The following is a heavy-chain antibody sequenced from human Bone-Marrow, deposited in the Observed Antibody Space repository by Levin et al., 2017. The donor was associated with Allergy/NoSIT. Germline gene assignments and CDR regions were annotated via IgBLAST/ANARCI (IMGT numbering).Heavy chain of an antibody. CDR2: IYGNSGDT. CDR3: ARVLLTGSGYFYS. Sequence: ASVKVSCKASGYTFTDYYLHWFRQAPGQGPEWMGWIYGNSGDTKYAQKFQGRVTMTRDTSISTAYMELSGLTSADTAVYYCARVLLTGSGYFYSWGQGTLVPVSS. CDR1: GYTFTDYY. J-gene: IGHJ4*02. D-gene: IGHD6-19*01. V-gene: IGHV1-2*02.